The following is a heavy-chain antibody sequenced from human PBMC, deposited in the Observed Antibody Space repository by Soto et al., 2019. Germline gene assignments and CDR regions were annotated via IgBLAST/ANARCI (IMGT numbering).Heavy chain of an antibody. V-gene: IGHV3-74*01. D-gene: IGHD3-22*01. CDR2: INSDGSST. Sequence: GGSLRLSCAASGFTFSSYWMHWVRQAPGKGLVWVSRINSDGSSTSYADSVKGRFTISRDNAKNTLYLQMNSLRAEDTAVYYCAMVLIDSSGYYFDYWGQGTLVTVSS. J-gene: IGHJ4*02. CDR3: AMVLIDSSGYYFDY. CDR1: GFTFSSYW.